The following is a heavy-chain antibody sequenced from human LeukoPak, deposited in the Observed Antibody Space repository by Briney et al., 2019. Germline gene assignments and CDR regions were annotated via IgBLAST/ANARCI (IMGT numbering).Heavy chain of an antibody. CDR1: GFTFSSYA. J-gene: IGHJ4*02. V-gene: IGHV3-30*04. D-gene: IGHD6-19*01. CDR2: ISYDGSNK. Sequence: PVGSLRLSCAASGFTFSSYAMHWVRQAPGKGLEWVAVISYDGSNKYYADSVKGRFTISRDNSKNTLYLQMNSLRAEDTAVYYCAREGRAGTYFDYWGQGTLVTVSS. CDR3: AREGRAGTYFDY.